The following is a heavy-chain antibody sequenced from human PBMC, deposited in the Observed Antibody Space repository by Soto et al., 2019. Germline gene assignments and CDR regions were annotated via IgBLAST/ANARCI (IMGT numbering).Heavy chain of an antibody. J-gene: IGHJ3*02. D-gene: IGHD6-19*01. CDR1: GFTFSSYD. CDR2: IGTAGDT. CDR3: AREGSAVADNAFDI. Sequence: GGSLRLSCAASGFTFSSYDMHWVRQATGKGLEWVSAIGTAGDTYYPGSVKGRFTISRENAKNSLYLQMNSLRAGDTAVYYCAREGSAVADNAFDIWGQGTMVTVSS. V-gene: IGHV3-13*01.